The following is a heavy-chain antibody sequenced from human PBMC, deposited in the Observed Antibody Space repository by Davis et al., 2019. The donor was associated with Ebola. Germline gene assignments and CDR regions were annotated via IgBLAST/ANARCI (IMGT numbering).Heavy chain of an antibody. CDR2: IFSSGKT. J-gene: IGHJ5*02. Sequence: MPSETLSLTCTVSGDFISRRIYYWGWIRQSPGKGLEWIASIFSSGKTYFNPSLQSRAIISLDAAKNQFSLKLSSVTAADTASYYCARRAETTIFGVVKGWFDPWGQGTLVTVSS. D-gene: IGHD3-3*01. CDR1: GDFISRRIYY. V-gene: IGHV4-39*01. CDR3: ARRAETTIFGVVKGWFDP.